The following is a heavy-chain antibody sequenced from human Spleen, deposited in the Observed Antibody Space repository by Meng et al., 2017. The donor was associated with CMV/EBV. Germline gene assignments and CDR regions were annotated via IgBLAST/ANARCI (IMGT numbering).Heavy chain of an antibody. CDR1: GFTFSSYA. CDR2: IYSGGSGT. CDR3: AKDDWFDP. J-gene: IGHJ5*02. V-gene: IGHV3-23*03. Sequence: LRLSCAASGFTFSSYAMNWVRQAPGKGLEWVSVIYSGGSGTYYADSVKGRFTISRDDSKNILYLQMNSLRVEDTAVYYCAKDDWFDPWGQGTLVTVSS.